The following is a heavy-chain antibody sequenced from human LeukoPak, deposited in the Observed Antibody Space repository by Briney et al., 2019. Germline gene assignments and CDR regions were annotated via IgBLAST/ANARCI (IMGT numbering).Heavy chain of an antibody. CDR1: GGSFSGYY. CDR2: INHSGST. D-gene: IGHD2-2*01. V-gene: IGHV4-34*01. CDR3: ARGLPYCSSTSCYPYYYYYYMDV. J-gene: IGHJ6*03. Sequence: PSETLSLTCAVYGGSFSGYYWSWISQPPGKGLEWTGEINHSGSTNYNPSLKSRVTISVETSKNQFSLKLSSVPAADTAVYYCARGLPYCSSTSCYPYYYYYYMDVWGKGTTVTVSS.